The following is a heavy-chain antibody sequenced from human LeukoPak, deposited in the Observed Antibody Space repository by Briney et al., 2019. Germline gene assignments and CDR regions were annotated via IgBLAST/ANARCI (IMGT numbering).Heavy chain of an antibody. V-gene: IGHV3-21*01. J-gene: IGHJ4*02. CDR3: ARGIPFDY. CDR1: GFTLSSYT. CDR2: ISSSSTYI. Sequence: GGSLRLSCAASGFTLSSYTMNWVRQAPGKGLEWVSSISSSSTYIYYADSLKGRFTISRDNAKNSLYLQMNGLRAEDTAVYHCARGIPFDYWGQGTLVTVSS. D-gene: IGHD2-21*01.